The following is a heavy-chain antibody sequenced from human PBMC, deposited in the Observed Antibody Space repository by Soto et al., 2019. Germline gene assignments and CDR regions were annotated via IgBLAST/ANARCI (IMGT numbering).Heavy chain of an antibody. CDR2: IYPGDSDT. D-gene: IGHD6-19*01. J-gene: IGHJ4*02. CDR1: GYGFIDYW. Sequence: GESLKISSKGSGYGFIDYWIGWVRQVPGKGLEWMGVIYPGDSDTRYSPSFQGHVTISADKSISTAYLQWSTLKASDSAMYYCTRHGSGWSVAHYWAQGTLVTVSS. CDR3: TRHGSGWSVAHY. V-gene: IGHV5-51*01.